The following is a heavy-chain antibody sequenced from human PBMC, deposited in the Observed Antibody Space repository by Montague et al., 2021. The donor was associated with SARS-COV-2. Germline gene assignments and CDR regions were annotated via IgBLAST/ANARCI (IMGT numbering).Heavy chain of an antibody. CDR1: GFSLSTSGVG. Sequence: PALVKPTQTLTLTCTFSGFSLSTSGVGVGWIRQPPGKALEWLALIYWDDDKRYSPSLKSRLTITKDTSKNLVVLTMTNMDPVDTATHYCAHRRPLYYYDSSLSTFDYWGQGTLVTVSS. D-gene: IGHD3-22*01. CDR3: AHRRPLYYYDSSLSTFDY. CDR2: IYWDDDK. J-gene: IGHJ4*02. V-gene: IGHV2-5*02.